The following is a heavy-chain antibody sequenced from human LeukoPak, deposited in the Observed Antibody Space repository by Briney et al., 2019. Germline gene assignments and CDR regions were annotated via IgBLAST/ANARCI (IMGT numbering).Heavy chain of an antibody. CDR1: GFTFTSYS. V-gene: IGHV3-21*01. CDR3: ARDDYSSGEINY. D-gene: IGHD6-19*01. CDR2: ISSGSSYI. J-gene: IGHJ4*02. Sequence: GGSLRLSCAASGFTFTSYSMNWGRQAPGKGLEWVSSISSGSSYIYYVDSVKGRFTISRDNSKNSLYLQMNSLRAEDTAVYYCARDDYSSGEINYWGQGTLVTVSS.